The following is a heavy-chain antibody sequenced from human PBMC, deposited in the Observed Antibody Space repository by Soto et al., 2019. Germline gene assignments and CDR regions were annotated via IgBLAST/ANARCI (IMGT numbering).Heavy chain of an antibody. CDR2: INHSGST. CDR1: GGSFSGYY. Sequence: QVQLQQWGAGLLKPSETLSLTCAVYGGSFSGYYWSWIRQPPGKGLEWIGEINHSGSTNYNPSLKSRVTISVDTSKTQFSLKLSSVTAADTAVYYCARGGGLRYFDWLRVYGMDVWGQGTTVTVSS. J-gene: IGHJ6*02. CDR3: ARGGGLRYFDWLRVYGMDV. D-gene: IGHD3-9*01. V-gene: IGHV4-34*01.